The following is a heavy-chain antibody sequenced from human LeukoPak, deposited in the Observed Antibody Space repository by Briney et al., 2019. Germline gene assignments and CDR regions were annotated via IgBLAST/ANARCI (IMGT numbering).Heavy chain of an antibody. Sequence: SETLSLTCTVSDGSLSSGSYYWSWIRQPPGKGLEWIGYFYYSGSTNYNPSLKSRVTISVDTSKNQFSLKLSSVTAADTAVYYCAREEYSFDYWGQGTLVTVSS. CDR3: AREEYSFDY. J-gene: IGHJ4*02. CDR1: DGSLSSGSYY. D-gene: IGHD6-6*01. CDR2: FYYSGST. V-gene: IGHV4-61*01.